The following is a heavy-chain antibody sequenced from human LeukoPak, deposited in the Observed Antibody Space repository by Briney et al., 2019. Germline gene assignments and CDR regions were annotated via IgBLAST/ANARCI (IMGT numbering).Heavy chain of an antibody. V-gene: IGHV3-7*01. CDR2: IKQDGSEK. J-gene: IGHJ6*03. CDR3: ARDEGNYYYYMDV. CDR1: GFTFSSYW. Sequence: PGGSLRLSCAASGFTFSSYWMSWVRQAPGKGLEWVANIKQDGSEKYYVDSVKGRFTISRDNAKNSLYLQMNSLRAEDTAVYYCARDEGNYYYYMDVWGKGTTVTVSS.